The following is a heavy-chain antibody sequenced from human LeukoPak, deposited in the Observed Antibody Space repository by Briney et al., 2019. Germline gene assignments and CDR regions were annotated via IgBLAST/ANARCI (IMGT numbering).Heavy chain of an antibody. CDR3: ARVVSYKQVVRGIFDY. CDR2: ISGSNSTI. Sequence: GGSLRLSCAVSGFTFNTYTMNWVRQAPGKGLEWLSYISGSNSTIYYADSVKGRFTISRDNAKNSLYLQMNSLRVEDTAVYYCARVVSYKQVVRGIFDYWGQGTLVTVSS. D-gene: IGHD6-6*01. CDR1: GFTFNTYT. J-gene: IGHJ4*02. V-gene: IGHV3-48*01.